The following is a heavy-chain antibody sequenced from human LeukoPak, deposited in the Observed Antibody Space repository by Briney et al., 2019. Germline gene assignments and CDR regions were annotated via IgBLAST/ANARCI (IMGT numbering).Heavy chain of an antibody. CDR1: GGSIGRYY. Sequence: PSETLSLTCTVSGGSIGRYYWTWIRQPAGKGLEWIGHIYTSVSTNYNPSLKCRVTVSVDTSKNQIFLRLTSVSAADTAVYYCARAGTGSYLFDYWGQGTLVTVPS. D-gene: IGHD1-26*01. CDR3: ARAGTGSYLFDY. J-gene: IGHJ4*02. V-gene: IGHV4-4*07. CDR2: IYTSVST.